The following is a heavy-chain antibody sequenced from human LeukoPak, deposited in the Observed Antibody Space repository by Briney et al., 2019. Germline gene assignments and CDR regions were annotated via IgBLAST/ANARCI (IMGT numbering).Heavy chain of an antibody. CDR2: IGGGGAAT. V-gene: IGHV3-23*01. CDR3: ARQTRIAVAGTTDY. D-gene: IGHD6-19*01. Sequence: GGSLRLSCTASGFTFSSYVMNWVRQAPGKGLEWVSAIGGGGAATYYADSVRGRFTISRDNSNNTLFLHMNSLRAEDTAVYYCARQTRIAVAGTTDYWGQGTLVTVSS. CDR1: GFTFSSYV. J-gene: IGHJ4*02.